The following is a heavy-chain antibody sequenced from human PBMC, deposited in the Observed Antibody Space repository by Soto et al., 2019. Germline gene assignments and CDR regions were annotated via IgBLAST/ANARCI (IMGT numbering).Heavy chain of an antibody. D-gene: IGHD5-18*01. V-gene: IGHV3-23*01. Sequence: EGSLRLSCAASGFTFTSYVMTWVRQAPGKGLEWVSAISADGGSTYYAESVKGRFTISRDNPKNTLYQSLYTLSADDAAVYYSARSGLMVTLEY. CDR2: ISADGGST. CDR1: GFTFTSYV. CDR3: ARSGLMVTLEY. J-gene: IGHJ1*01.